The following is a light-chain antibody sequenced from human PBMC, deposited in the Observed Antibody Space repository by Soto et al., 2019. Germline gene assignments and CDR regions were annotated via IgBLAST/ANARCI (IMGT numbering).Light chain of an antibody. V-gene: IGLV2-14*03. J-gene: IGLJ2*01. CDR2: DVT. Sequence: QSALTQPASVSWSPGQSITISCTGTARDIGGYQFVSWYQQHPDKAPKLIIVDVTKRPSGISSRFSASKSGTTASLTISGLLPEDEAQYYCASYSSSETPVVFGGGTKLTVL. CDR1: ARDIGGYQF. CDR3: ASYSSSETPVV.